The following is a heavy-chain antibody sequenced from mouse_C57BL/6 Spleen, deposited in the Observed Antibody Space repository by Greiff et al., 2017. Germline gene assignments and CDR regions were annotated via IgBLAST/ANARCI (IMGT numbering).Heavy chain of an antibody. Sequence: VQLQQSGAELARPGASVKLSCKASGYTFTSYGISWVKQRPGQGLEWIGEIYPRSGNTYYNEKFKGKATLTADKSSSTAYMELRSLTSEDSAVYFCARDTTVVAPYYFDYWGQGTTLTVSS. V-gene: IGHV1-81*01. CDR1: GYTFTSYG. CDR3: ARDTTVVAPYYFDY. J-gene: IGHJ2*01. CDR2: IYPRSGNT. D-gene: IGHD1-1*01.